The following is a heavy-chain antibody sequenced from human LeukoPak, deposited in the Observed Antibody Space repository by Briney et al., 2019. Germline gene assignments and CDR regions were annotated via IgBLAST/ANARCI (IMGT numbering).Heavy chain of an antibody. CDR2: IYYSGST. D-gene: IGHD6-6*01. CDR1: GGSISSYY. Sequence: SSETLSLTCTVSGGSISSYYWSWIRQPPGKGLEWIGYIYYSGSTNYNPSLKSRVTISVDTSKNQFSLKPSSVTAANTAVYYCARRIAAFNYGMDVWGQGTTVTVSS. CDR3: ARRIAAFNYGMDV. V-gene: IGHV4-59*01. J-gene: IGHJ6*02.